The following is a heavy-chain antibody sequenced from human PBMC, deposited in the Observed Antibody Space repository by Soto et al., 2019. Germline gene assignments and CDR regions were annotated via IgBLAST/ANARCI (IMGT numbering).Heavy chain of an antibody. CDR2: GGSGGSR. Sequence: DVQLLESGGGLVQWGGSLRLSCVTSGFTFSTYGMTWVRQAPGKGLEWVSYGGSGGSRYYAESVKGRFTISRDNSKNSLSLEMNCLRAEDTATYYCGKFRGRANPYYYRDVWGKGTTVTVSS. D-gene: IGHD3-10*01. J-gene: IGHJ6*03. CDR1: GFTFSTYG. V-gene: IGHV3-23*01. CDR3: GKFRGRANPYYYRDV.